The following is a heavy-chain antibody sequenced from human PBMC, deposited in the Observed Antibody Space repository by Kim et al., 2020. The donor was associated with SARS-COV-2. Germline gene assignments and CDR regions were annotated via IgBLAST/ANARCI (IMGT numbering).Heavy chain of an antibody. CDR2: IWYDGSKN. J-gene: IGHJ4*02. V-gene: IGHV3-33*06. CDR1: GFSFSSYC. D-gene: IGHD2-2*01. CDR3: ANGGSSSSWAHLY. Sequence: GGSLRLSCAASGFSFSSYCMHWVRQAPGKGLEWVAVIWYDGSKNYYVDPVNGRFTISRDNSKNTLYLQMNSLSSEDTAVYYCANGGSSSSWAHLYWGQRTLVTVSS.